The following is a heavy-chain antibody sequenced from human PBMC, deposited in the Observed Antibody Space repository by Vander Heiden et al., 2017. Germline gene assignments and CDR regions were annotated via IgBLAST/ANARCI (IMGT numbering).Heavy chain of an antibody. CDR2: FDPEDGET. Sequence: QVLLVPSGAEVQKPAASVKVSCKVSGYTRTEVSMHWVRQAPGKGLEWMGGFDPEDGETIYAQKFQGRVTMTEDTSTDTAYMELSSLRSEDTAVYYCATSGGHSGSYYLDYWGQGTLVTVSS. V-gene: IGHV1-24*01. CDR3: ATSGGHSGSYYLDY. D-gene: IGHD1-26*01. CDR1: GYTRTEVS. J-gene: IGHJ4*02.